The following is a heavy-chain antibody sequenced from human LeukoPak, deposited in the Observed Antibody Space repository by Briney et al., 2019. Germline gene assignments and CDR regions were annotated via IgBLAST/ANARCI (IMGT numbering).Heavy chain of an antibody. Sequence: GGSPRLSCAASGFTFSSYSMNWVRQAPGKGLEWVSLIYISSNTYYADSVKGRFTISRDNSKNTLYLQMNSLRAEDTAVYYCAGGGGVGAKYWGQGTLVTVSS. CDR3: AGGGGVGAKY. J-gene: IGHJ4*02. D-gene: IGHD1-26*01. V-gene: IGHV3-53*01. CDR2: IYISSNT. CDR1: GFTFSSYS.